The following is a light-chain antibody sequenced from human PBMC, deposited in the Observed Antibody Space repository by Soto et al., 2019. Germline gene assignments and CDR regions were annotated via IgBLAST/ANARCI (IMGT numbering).Light chain of an antibody. Sequence: DIQRTQAPSSLYASVGDRVTITCRASQTSTSYLNWYQQKPGKAPKLLIHGAFRLQSGIPSGFSGRGSGTDFTLTISTLQPEDFATSYCQQPYRTPWTFGQGTKVEIK. V-gene: IGKV1-39*01. CDR3: QQPYRTPWT. CDR2: GAF. CDR1: QTSTSY. J-gene: IGKJ1*01.